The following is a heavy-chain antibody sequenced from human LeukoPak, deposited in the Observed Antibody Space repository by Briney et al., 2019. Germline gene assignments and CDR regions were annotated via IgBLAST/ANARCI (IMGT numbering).Heavy chain of an antibody. CDR3: ARGDSSGWEHAFDI. CDR2: IYTSGST. V-gene: IGHV4-4*07. Sequence: SETLSLTCTVSGGSISSYYWSWIRQPAGKGLEWIGRIYTSGSTNYNPSLKSRVTMSVDTSKNQFSLKLSSVNAADTAVYYCARGDSSGWEHAFDIWGQGTMVTVSS. J-gene: IGHJ3*02. CDR1: GGSISSYY. D-gene: IGHD6-19*01.